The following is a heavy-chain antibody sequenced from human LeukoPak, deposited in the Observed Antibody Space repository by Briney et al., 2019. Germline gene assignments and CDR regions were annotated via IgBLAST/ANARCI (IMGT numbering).Heavy chain of an antibody. V-gene: IGHV4-39*01. CDR3: ARGGYGGYVPLYYFDY. D-gene: IGHD5-12*01. Sequence: PSKTLSLTCTVSGGSISSTIHYWGWIRKPPGKGLEWIGSIYNSGNTYYNASLKSRVTISADTSKNQFSLKLNSVTAADTAVYYCARGGYGGYVPLYYFDYWGQGTLVTVSS. CDR1: GGSISSTIHY. CDR2: IYNSGNT. J-gene: IGHJ4*02.